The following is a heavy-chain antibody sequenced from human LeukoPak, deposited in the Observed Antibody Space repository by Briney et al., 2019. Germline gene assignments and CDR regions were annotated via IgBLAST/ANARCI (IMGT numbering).Heavy chain of an antibody. V-gene: IGHV4-30-4*01. J-gene: IGHJ4*02. CDR1: GGSISSGDYY. D-gene: IGHD3-22*01. CDR3: ARVHYDRSSIDY. Sequence: SQTLPLTCTVSGGSISSGDYYWSWIRQPPGKGLEWIGYIYYSGSTYYNPSLKSRVTISVDTSKNQFSLKLSSVTAADTAVYYCARVHYDRSSIDYWGQGTLVTVSS. CDR2: IYYSGST.